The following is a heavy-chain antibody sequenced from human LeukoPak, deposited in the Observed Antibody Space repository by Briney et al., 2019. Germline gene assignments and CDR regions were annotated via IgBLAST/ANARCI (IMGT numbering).Heavy chain of an antibody. CDR3: AKDSSGTPHY. V-gene: IGHV3-30*18. J-gene: IGHJ4*02. CDR2: ISYDGSNK. CDR1: GFTFSSYG. Sequence: GGSLRLSCAASGFTFSSYGMHWVRQAPGKGLEWVAVISYDGSNKYYADSVKGRFTISKDNSKNTLYLQMNSLRAEDTAVYYCAKDSSGTPHYWGQGTLVTVSS. D-gene: IGHD6-19*01.